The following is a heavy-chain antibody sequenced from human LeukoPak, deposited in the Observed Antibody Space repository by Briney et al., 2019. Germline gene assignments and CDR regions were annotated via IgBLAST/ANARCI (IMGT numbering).Heavy chain of an antibody. CDR2: MSGRGVST. CDR3: AKDCNGGNCYIDY. Sequence: GGSLRLSWAAPGFTFTNYAMSWVRQAPGKGLGWVSGMSGRGVSTYYADSVKGRFTISSDNSKNTLYLQMNSLRAEDTAIYYCAKDCNGGNCYIDYWGQGTLVTVAS. J-gene: IGHJ4*02. D-gene: IGHD2-15*01. CDR1: GFTFTNYA. V-gene: IGHV3-23*01.